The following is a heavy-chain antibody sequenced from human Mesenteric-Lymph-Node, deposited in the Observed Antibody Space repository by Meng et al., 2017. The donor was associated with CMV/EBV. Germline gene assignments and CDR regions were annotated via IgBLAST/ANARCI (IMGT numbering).Heavy chain of an antibody. J-gene: IGHJ4*02. D-gene: IGHD4-23*01. CDR2: INHSGST. V-gene: IGHV4-34*01. CDR3: ARHQRWLKSEGGFNY. Sequence: QVQLQQGGGGLLKPSETPSLTCAVYGGSFSGYNWSWIRQPPGKGLEWIGEINHSGSTNYNPSLKSRVTISVDTSKNQFSLKLSSVTAADTAVYYCARHQRWLKSEGGFNYWGQGTLVTVSS. CDR1: GGSFSGYN.